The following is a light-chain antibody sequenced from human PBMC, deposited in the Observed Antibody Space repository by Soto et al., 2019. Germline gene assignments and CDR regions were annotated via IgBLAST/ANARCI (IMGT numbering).Light chain of an antibody. J-gene: IGKJ5*01. CDR3: QQGYDTPLT. CDR1: QTISSY. V-gene: IGKV1-39*01. CDR2: TAS. Sequence: DLQMTQSPSSLSASVGDRVSITCRASQTISSYLNWFQQKPGEAPILLIYTASTLQSGVPSRFSASGSGTDFTLTISNLQPEDFATYYCQQGYDTPLTFGQGTRLEI.